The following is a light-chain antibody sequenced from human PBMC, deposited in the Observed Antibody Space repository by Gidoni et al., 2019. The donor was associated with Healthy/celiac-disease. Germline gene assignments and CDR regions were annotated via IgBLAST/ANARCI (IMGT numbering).Light chain of an antibody. J-gene: IGKJ4*01. CDR3: QQYNSYPLT. CDR1: HGIINY. Sequence: IQLAPSPSSLSASVGDRVTITCSVSHGIINYLAWFQQKPGHAPKSLIYAASSWQSGVPSKFSGSGSGTDFTLTISSLQAEDVATYYCQQYNSYPLTFGGGTKVEIK. V-gene: IGKV1-16*02. CDR2: AAS.